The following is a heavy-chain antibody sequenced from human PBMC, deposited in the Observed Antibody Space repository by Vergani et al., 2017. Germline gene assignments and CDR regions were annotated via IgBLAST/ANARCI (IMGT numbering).Heavy chain of an antibody. CDR2: ISSSSSYT. CDR1: GFTFSDYY. CDR3: ASVLRRELFGDWFDP. D-gene: IGHD3-10*02. V-gene: IGHV3-11*05. Sequence: QVQLVESGGGLVKPGGSLRLSCAASGFTFSDYYMSWIRQAPGKGLEWVSYISSSSSYTNYADSVKGRFTISRDNAKNSLYLQMNSLRAEDTAVYYCASVLRRELFGDWFDPWGQGTLVTVSS. J-gene: IGHJ5*02.